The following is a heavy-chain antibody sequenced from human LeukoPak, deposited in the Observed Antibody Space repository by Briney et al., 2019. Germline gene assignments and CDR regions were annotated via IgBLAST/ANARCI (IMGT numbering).Heavy chain of an antibody. Sequence: PGGSLRLSCEVSGFTFSNYAMNWVRQAPGKGLEWVSLVSDSGTGTYYADSVKGRFTISRDNSKNTLYLQMYSLRAEDTAVYYCAGSVATGTTDQLDYYYYGMDVWGQGTTVTVSS. D-gene: IGHD1-1*01. V-gene: IGHV3-23*01. CDR1: GFTFSNYA. CDR2: VSDSGTGT. J-gene: IGHJ6*02. CDR3: AGSVATGTTDQLDYYYYGMDV.